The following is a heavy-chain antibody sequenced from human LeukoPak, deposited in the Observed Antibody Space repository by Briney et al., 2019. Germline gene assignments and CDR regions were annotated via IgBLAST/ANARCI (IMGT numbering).Heavy chain of an antibody. CDR2: IYPGDSDA. V-gene: IGHV5-51*01. CDR3: ARRESTSGLFDY. J-gene: IGHJ4*02. Sequence: GESLKITCKASGYSFASYWIGWVRQMPGKGLEWMAIIYPGDSDARYSPSFQGQVTISADKSISTAYLQWRSLKASDTAMYYCARRESTSGLFDYWAQGILVTVSS. CDR1: GYSFASYW. D-gene: IGHD3-10*01.